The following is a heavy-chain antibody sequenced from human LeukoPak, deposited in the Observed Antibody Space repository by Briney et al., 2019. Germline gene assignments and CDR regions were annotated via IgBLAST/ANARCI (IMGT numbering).Heavy chain of an antibody. D-gene: IGHD3-22*01. Sequence: GGSLRLSCAASGFTVSSNDMSWVRQAPGKGLEWVSIIYSGAGAYYADSVKGRFTISRDNSKNTLYLQMNSLRAEDTAVYYCAREGVYYDSSGYYQDGAFDIWGQGTMVTVSS. V-gene: IGHV3-66*02. CDR1: GFTVSSND. CDR3: AREGVYYDSSGYYQDGAFDI. CDR2: IYSGAGA. J-gene: IGHJ3*02.